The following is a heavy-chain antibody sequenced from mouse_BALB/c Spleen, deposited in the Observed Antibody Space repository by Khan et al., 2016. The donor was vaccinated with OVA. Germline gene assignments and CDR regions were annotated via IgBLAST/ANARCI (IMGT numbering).Heavy chain of an antibody. CDR3: ARNYGNYVEYFDV. CDR1: GFSLISYG. J-gene: IGHJ1*01. Sequence: QMQLEESGPGLVAPSQSLSITCTVSGFSLISYGIHWVRQPPGKGLEWLGVIWSGGSTNYNSALMSRLSISKDNSKSQVFLKMNSLQIAETAMYYCARNYGNYVEYFDVWGAGTTVTVSS. D-gene: IGHD2-1*01. V-gene: IGHV2-9*02. CDR2: IWSGGST.